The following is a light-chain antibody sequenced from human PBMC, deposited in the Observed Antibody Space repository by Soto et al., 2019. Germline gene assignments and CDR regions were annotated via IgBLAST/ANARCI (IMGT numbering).Light chain of an antibody. V-gene: IGKV4-1*01. J-gene: IGKJ2*01. Sequence: DIVMTQSPDSLAVSLGERATINCKSSQSILYSSNNKNYLAWYQQKPGQPPKLLIYWASTRESGVPDRFSGSGSGTDFTLTISSLQAEDVAVYYCQQYLSIPPYTFGPGTKLEIK. CDR3: QQYLSIPPYT. CDR2: WAS. CDR1: QSILYSSNNKNY.